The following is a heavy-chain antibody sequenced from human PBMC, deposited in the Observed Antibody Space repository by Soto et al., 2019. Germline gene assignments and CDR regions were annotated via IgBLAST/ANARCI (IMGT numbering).Heavy chain of an antibody. J-gene: IGHJ6*03. CDR1: GGSFSGYY. Sequence: SETLSLTCAVYGGSFSGYYWSWIRQPPGKGLEWIGEINHSGSTNYNPSLKSRVTISVDTSKNQFSLKLSSVTAADTAVYYCARATGGWYNYYYYYMDVWGKGTTVTVSS. CDR2: INHSGST. V-gene: IGHV4-34*01. D-gene: IGHD6-19*01. CDR3: ARATGGWYNYYYYYMDV.